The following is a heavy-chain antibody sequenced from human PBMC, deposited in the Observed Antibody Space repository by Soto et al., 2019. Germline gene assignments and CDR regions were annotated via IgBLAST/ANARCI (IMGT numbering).Heavy chain of an antibody. J-gene: IGHJ4*01. D-gene: IGHD1-26*01. CDR3: ASYPGQGEAMDY. CDR2: IWHDGKNK. CDR1: GFTFRKFG. V-gene: IGHV3-33*01. Sequence: QVQVVESGGGVVQPGRSLRLSCAASGFTFRKFGMHWVRQAPGKGLEWVAVIWHDGKNKYYADSAKGRFSISSDNSKNKLYLQMDSLSAEDTVVYYCASYPGQGEAMDYWGQGTLVTVSS.